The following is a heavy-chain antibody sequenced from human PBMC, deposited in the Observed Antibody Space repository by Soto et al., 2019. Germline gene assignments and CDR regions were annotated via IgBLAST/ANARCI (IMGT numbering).Heavy chain of an antibody. V-gene: IGHV3-53*01. CDR3: ASGENGYNKFYFDF. Sequence: PWGSLRLSCAASGVSIISHYMAWVRQAPGKGLEWISLIYAGGSTFYADSVKGRFTISRDNSKNTLYLQMDSLTAEDTAVYYCASGENGYNKFYFDFWGQGTLVTVSS. J-gene: IGHJ4*02. CDR1: GVSIISHY. CDR2: IYAGGST. D-gene: IGHD5-12*01.